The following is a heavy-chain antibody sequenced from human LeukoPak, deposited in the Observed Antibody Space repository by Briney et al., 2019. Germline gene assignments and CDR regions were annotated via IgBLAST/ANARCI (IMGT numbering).Heavy chain of an antibody. Sequence: SETLSLTCAVYGGSFSGYCWSWIRQPPGKGLEWIGEINHSGSTNYNPSLKSRVTISVDTSKNQFSLKLSSVTAADTAVYYCARSGYDSSGYPPWVWFDPWGQGTLVTVSS. V-gene: IGHV4-34*01. CDR2: INHSGST. CDR1: GGSFSGYC. J-gene: IGHJ5*02. D-gene: IGHD3-22*01. CDR3: ARSGYDSSGYPPWVWFDP.